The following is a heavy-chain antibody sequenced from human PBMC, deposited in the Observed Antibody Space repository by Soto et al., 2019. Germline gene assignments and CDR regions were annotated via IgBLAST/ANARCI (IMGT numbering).Heavy chain of an antibody. V-gene: IGHV4-59*01. J-gene: IGHJ6*02. Sequence: PSETLSLTCTVSGGSISSYYWSWIRQPPGKGLEWIGYIYYSGSTNYNPSLKSRVTISVDTSKNQFSLKLSSVTAADTAVYYCARDPIAAAGTDYYYYGMDVWGQGTTVTVS. CDR3: ARDPIAAAGTDYYYYGMDV. D-gene: IGHD6-13*01. CDR2: IYYSGST. CDR1: GGSISSYY.